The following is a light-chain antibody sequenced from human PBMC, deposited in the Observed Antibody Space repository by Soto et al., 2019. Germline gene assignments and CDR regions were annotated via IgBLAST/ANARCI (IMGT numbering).Light chain of an antibody. CDR2: DAS. V-gene: IGKV3D-20*01. CDR1: QSVSSSY. CDR3: QQYGSSPIT. Sequence: EIVLTQSPATLSLSPGERATVSCWASQSVSSSYLAWYQQKPGLAPRLLIYDASSRATGIPDRFSGSGSGTDFTLTISRLEPEDFAVYYCQQYGSSPITFGQGTRLEI. J-gene: IGKJ5*01.